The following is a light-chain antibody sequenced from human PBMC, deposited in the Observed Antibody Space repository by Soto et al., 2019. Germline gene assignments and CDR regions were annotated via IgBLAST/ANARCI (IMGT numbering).Light chain of an antibody. CDR3: QVWDSSSDVV. Sequence: SYELTQPPSVSVAPGKTARITSGGNNIGSRSVQWYQQKPGQAPVVVMYYDSDRPSGISERFSGSNSGHTATLTISRVEAGDEADYYCQVWDSSSDVVFGGGTKLTVL. CDR2: YDS. V-gene: IGLV3-21*04. CDR1: NIGSRS. J-gene: IGLJ2*01.